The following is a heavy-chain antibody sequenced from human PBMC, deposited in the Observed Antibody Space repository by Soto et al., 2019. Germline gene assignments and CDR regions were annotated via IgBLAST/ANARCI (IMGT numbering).Heavy chain of an antibody. CDR2: ISGSSNYI. CDR1: GFTFSSYS. Sequence: EVQLVESGGGMVKPGGSLRLSCAASGFTFSSYSMNWVRQAPGKGLEWVSSISGSSNYIYYADSVKGRFTISRDNAKNSLYLQMNSLRAEDTAVYYCARDLGYCSSTSCYRYRYYFDYWGQGTLVIVSS. CDR3: ARDLGYCSSTSCYRYRYYFDY. J-gene: IGHJ4*02. V-gene: IGHV3-21*01. D-gene: IGHD2-2*02.